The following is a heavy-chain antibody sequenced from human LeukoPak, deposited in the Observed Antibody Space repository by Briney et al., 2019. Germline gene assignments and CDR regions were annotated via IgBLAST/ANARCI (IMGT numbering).Heavy chain of an antibody. CDR3: AKRGVVIRVILVGFHKEAYYFDS. CDR1: GLTLSNYG. D-gene: IGHD3-22*01. J-gene: IGHJ4*02. CDR2: ISGSGGGT. V-gene: IGHV3-23*01. Sequence: PGGSLRLSCAVSGLTLSNYGMSWVRQAPGKGLEWVAGISGSGGGTYYADSVKGRFTISRDNPKNTLYLQMNSLRAEDTAVYFCAKRGVVIRVILVGFHKEAYYFDSWGQGALVTVSS.